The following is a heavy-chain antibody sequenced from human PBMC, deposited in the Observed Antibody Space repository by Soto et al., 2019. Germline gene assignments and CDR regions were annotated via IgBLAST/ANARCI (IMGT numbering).Heavy chain of an antibody. D-gene: IGHD2-2*01. V-gene: IGHV3-21*01. CDR3: ASEIVVVPAAWSDWFDP. CDR2: ISSSSSYI. Sequence: SLRLSCAASGFTFSSYSMNWVRQAPGKGLEWVSSISSSSSYIYYADSVKGRFTISRDNAKNSLYLQMNSLRAEDTAVYYCASEIVVVPAAWSDWFDPWGQGTLVTVSS. J-gene: IGHJ5*02. CDR1: GFTFSSYS.